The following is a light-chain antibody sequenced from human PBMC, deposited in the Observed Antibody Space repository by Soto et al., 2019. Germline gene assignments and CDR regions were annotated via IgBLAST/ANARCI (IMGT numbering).Light chain of an antibody. CDR3: QQSYLTPLT. CDR2: DAS. Sequence: DIQMTQSPSSLAASVGDRVTITCRASQRISTYLNWYQQKPGKAPKFLIYDASNLQSGVPSRFSGSGSGTDFTLTISSLQPEDFATYYCQQSYLTPLTFGGGTKVDIK. J-gene: IGKJ4*01. CDR1: QRISTY. V-gene: IGKV1-39*01.